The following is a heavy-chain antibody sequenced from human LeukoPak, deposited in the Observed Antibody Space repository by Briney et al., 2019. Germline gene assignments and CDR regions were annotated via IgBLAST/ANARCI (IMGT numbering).Heavy chain of an antibody. J-gene: IGHJ4*02. D-gene: IGHD3-22*01. CDR1: GFTFSSYA. Sequence: SGGSLRLSCAASGFTFSSYAMSWVRQAPGKGLEWVAHIRQDGSEKYHVDSVKGRFTISRDNANNALYLQMSGLRAEDTAVYYCARDQRGFYYTIDYWGQGTRVTVSS. CDR3: ARDQRGFYYTIDY. CDR2: IRQDGSEK. V-gene: IGHV3-7*04.